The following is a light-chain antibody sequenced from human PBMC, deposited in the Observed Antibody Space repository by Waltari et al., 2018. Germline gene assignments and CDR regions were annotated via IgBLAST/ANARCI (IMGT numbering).Light chain of an antibody. CDR1: QSISSS. CDR3: QQYNSFSSM. J-gene: IGKJ1*01. V-gene: IGKV1-5*03. CDR2: NAS. Sequence: DIQMTQSPSTLSASVGDRVTITCRASQSISSSLAWYQQKPGKAPNLLIYNASTLQSGVPSRFSGSGFGTEFTLTISSLQPDDFATYYCQQYNSFSSMFGQGTKVEIK.